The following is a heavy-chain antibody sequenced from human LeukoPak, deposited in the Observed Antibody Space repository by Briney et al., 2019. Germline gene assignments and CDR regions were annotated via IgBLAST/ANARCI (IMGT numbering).Heavy chain of an antibody. J-gene: IGHJ1*01. V-gene: IGHV3-23*01. CDR1: GFTLGSYA. D-gene: IGHD6-19*01. CDR3: AKDRAAVAGTSEYFQH. Sequence: GASLRLSCAASGFTLGSYAMSWVRQAPGKGLEWVSAISGSGGSTYYADSVKGRFTISRDNSKNTLYLQMNSLRAEDTAVYYCAKDRAAVAGTSEYFQHWGQGTLVTVSS. CDR2: ISGSGGST.